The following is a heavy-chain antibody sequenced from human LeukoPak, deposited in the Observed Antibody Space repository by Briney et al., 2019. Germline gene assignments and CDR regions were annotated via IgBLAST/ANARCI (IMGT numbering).Heavy chain of an antibody. CDR3: ARGLGTPLNYYYYGMDV. V-gene: IGHV4-34*01. CDR1: GGSCSGYY. D-gene: IGHD1-14*01. J-gene: IGHJ6*02. CDR2: INHSGST. Sequence: SETLSLTCAVYGGSCSGYYWSLIRQPPGKGLEWIGEINHSGSTNYNPSPKSRVTISVDSSKNQFSLKLSSVTAADTAVYYCARGLGTPLNYYYYGMDVWGQGTTVTVSS.